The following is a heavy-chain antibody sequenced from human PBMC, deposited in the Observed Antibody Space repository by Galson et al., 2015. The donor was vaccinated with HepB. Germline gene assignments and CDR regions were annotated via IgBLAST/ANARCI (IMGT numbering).Heavy chain of an antibody. J-gene: IGHJ4*02. D-gene: IGHD6-6*01. V-gene: IGHV3-64D*06. Sequence: SLRLSCAASGFTFSSYAMHWVRQAPGKGLEYVSAISSNGGSTYYADSVKGRFTISRDNSKNTLYLQMSSLRAEDTAVYYCVKAGLQLASPYYFDYWGQGTLVTVSS. CDR2: ISSNGGST. CDR1: GFTFSSYA. CDR3: VKAGLQLASPYYFDY.